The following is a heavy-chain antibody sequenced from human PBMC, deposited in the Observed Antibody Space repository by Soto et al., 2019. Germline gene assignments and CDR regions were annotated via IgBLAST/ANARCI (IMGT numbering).Heavy chain of an antibody. CDR3: ARAPGTDPIVYGDYYFDY. Sequence: QVQLVQSGAEVKKPGASVKVSCKASGYTFTSYGISWVRQAPGQGLAGMGWISAYNGNTNYAQKLQGRVTMTTDTSTSTAYMELRSLRSDDTAVYYCARAPGTDPIVYGDYYFDYWGQGTLVTVSS. J-gene: IGHJ4*02. CDR1: GYTFTSYG. CDR2: ISAYNGNT. V-gene: IGHV1-18*04. D-gene: IGHD4-17*01.